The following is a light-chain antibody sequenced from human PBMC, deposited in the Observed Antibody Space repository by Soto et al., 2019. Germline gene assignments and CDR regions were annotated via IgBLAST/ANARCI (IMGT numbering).Light chain of an antibody. V-gene: IGLV2-14*01. CDR1: SSDVGGYNY. CDR3: SSYTSSSTPSWVV. CDR2: DVS. Sequence: QSALTQPASVSGSPGQSITISCTGTSSDVGGYNYVSWYQQHPGKAPKLMIYDVSNRPSGVSNRFSGSKSGNTASLTISGLQAEDEADYYCSSYTSSSTPSWVVFGGGTQLTVL. J-gene: IGLJ2*01.